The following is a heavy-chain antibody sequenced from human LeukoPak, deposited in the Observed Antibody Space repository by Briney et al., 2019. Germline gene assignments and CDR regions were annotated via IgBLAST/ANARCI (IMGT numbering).Heavy chain of an antibody. V-gene: IGHV3-21*01. D-gene: IGHD3-22*01. CDR3: ARDPYYYDSSGYFGWFDP. J-gene: IGHJ5*02. CDR2: ISSSSSYI. Sequence: PGGSLRLSCATSGFTFSDHDIDWVRQAPGKGLEWVSSISSSSSYIYYADSVKGRFTISRDNAKNSLYLQMNSLRAEDTAVYYCARDPYYYDSSGYFGWFDPWGQGTLVTVSS. CDR1: GFTFSDHD.